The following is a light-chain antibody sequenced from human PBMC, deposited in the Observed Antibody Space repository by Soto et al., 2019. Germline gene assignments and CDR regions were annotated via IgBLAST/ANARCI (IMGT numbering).Light chain of an antibody. CDR1: QDISNY. Sequence: IQMTQSPSSLSASVGDRVTITCQASQDISNYLNWYQQKPGKAPKLLIYAASSLQSGVPSRFSGSGSGTDFTLTIGSLQPEDFATYYCLQDYNYPITFGQGTRLEIK. CDR2: AAS. V-gene: IGKV1-6*01. CDR3: LQDYNYPIT. J-gene: IGKJ5*01.